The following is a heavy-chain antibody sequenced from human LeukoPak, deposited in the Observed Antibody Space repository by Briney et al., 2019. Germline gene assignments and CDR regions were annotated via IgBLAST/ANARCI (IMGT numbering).Heavy chain of an antibody. CDR2: INPYSGGT. V-gene: IGHV1-2*02. CDR3: ARGPQTGIDY. Sequence: GASVKVSFKSSGYTFTNYYMHWVRQAPGQGLELMGWINPYSGGTDYAQKFQGRVTMTRDTSITTVYMELSSLRSDATAVFYCARGPQTGIDYWGQGTLVTVSS. CDR1: GYTFTNYY. J-gene: IGHJ4*02. D-gene: IGHD3-9*01.